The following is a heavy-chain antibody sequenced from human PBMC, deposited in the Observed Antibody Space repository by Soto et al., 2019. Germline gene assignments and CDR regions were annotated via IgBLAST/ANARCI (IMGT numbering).Heavy chain of an antibody. CDR3: ARDENGFAQ. CDR1: GLTISTHW. D-gene: IGHD2-8*01. CDR2: INEDGSAK. V-gene: IGHV3-7*04. Sequence: EAQLVQSGGGLVQPGGSLTLSCTDSGLTISTHWMRWVRQTPEKGLEWVANINEDGSAKYYVDSVKGRFSISRDNAKNSLDLQMNGLRAEDTAGYYCARDENGFAQWGQGTLVIVSS. J-gene: IGHJ4*02.